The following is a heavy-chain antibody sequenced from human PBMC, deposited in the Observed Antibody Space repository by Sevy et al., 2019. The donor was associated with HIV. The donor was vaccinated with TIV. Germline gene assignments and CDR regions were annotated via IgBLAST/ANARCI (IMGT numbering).Heavy chain of an antibody. J-gene: IGHJ4*02. D-gene: IGHD6-13*01. CDR1: GFTFSYSG. Sequence: GGSLRLSCAASGFTFSYSGMHWVRHAPGQGLEWVTFIQYDGNNKYYADSVKGRFTISRDNSKNTLYLQMNSLRSDDTAVYYCAKNTAAVGTGGFDYWGQGTLVTVSS. V-gene: IGHV3-30*02. CDR2: IQYDGNNK. CDR3: AKNTAAVGTGGFDY.